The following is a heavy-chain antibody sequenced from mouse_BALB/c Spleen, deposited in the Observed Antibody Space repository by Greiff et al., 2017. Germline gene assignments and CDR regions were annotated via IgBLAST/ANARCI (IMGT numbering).Heavy chain of an antibody. CDR3: ARGGYDPYYYAMDY. CDR2: ISSGSSTI. CDR1: GFTFSSFG. Sequence: EVHLVESGGGLVQPGGSRKLSCAASGFTFSSFGMHWVRQAPEKGLEWVAYISSGSSTIYYADTVKGRFTISRDNPKNTLFLQMTSLRSEDTAMYYCARGGYDPYYYAMDYWGQGTSVTVSS. D-gene: IGHD2-2*01. J-gene: IGHJ4*01. V-gene: IGHV5-17*02.